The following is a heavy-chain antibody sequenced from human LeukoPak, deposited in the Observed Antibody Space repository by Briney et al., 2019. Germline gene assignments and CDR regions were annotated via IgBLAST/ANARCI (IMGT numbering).Heavy chain of an antibody. D-gene: IGHD3-22*01. Sequence: SETLSLTCTVSGGSISSYYWSWIRQPPGKGLEWIGYIYYSGSTNYNPSLKSRVTISVDTSKNQFSLKLSSVTAADTAVYYCARGSEYYYGSSGYYPQEYFQHWGQGTLVTVSS. CDR2: IYYSGST. CDR3: ARGSEYYYGSSGYYPQEYFQH. V-gene: IGHV4-59*01. J-gene: IGHJ1*01. CDR1: GGSISSYY.